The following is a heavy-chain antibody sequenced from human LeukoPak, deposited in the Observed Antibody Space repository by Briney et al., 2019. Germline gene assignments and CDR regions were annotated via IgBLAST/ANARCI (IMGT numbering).Heavy chain of an antibody. D-gene: IGHD6-13*01. J-gene: IGHJ4*02. CDR1: GGSISSYY. V-gene: IGHV4-59*01. CDR2: IYYSGST. Sequence: SETLSLTCTVSGGSISSYYWSWIRQPPGKGLEWIGYIYYSGSTSYNPSLKSRVTISVDTSKNQFSLKLSSVTAADTAVYYCARGSYSSSWYRGRFAYMTEFDYWGQGTLVTVSS. CDR3: ARGSYSSSWYRGRFAYMTEFDY.